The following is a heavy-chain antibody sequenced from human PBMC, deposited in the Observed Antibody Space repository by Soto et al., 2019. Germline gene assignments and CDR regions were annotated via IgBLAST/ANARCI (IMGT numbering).Heavy chain of an antibody. CDR2: ISAYNGNT. CDR3: ARVICTNGVCYVDWFDP. Sequence: QVQLVQSGAEVKKPGASVKVSCKASGYTFTSYGISWVRQAPGQGLEWMGWISAYNGNTNYAQKLQGRVTMTTDTSTSTAYMELRSLRSDDTAVYYCARVICTNGVCYVDWFDPWGQGTLVTVSS. J-gene: IGHJ5*02. D-gene: IGHD2-8*01. V-gene: IGHV1-18*04. CDR1: GYTFTSYG.